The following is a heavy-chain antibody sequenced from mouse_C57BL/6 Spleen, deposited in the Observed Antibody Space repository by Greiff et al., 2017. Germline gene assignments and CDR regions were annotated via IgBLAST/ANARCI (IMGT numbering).Heavy chain of an antibody. CDR2: IDPSDSYT. V-gene: IGHV1-50*01. Sequence: QVHVKQPGAELVKPGASVKLSCKASGYTFTSYWMQWVKQRPGQGLEWIGEIDPSDSYTNYNQKFKGKATLTVDTSSSTAYMQLSSLTSEDSAVYYCARRGAGGYAMDYWGQGTSVTVSS. CDR3: ARRGAGGYAMDY. CDR1: GYTFTSYW. D-gene: IGHD3-3*01. J-gene: IGHJ4*01.